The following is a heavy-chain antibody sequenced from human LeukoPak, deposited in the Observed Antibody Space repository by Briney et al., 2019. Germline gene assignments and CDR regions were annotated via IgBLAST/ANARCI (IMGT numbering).Heavy chain of an antibody. V-gene: IGHV4-59*01. Sequence: SETLSLTCTVSGSSISSYYWNWVRQPPGKGLEWIGYIYYSGSTNYNPSLKSRVTISVDTSKNQFSLKLSSVTAADTAVYYCARWATAAAGFDYWGQGTLVTVSS. J-gene: IGHJ4*02. CDR3: ARWATAAAGFDY. CDR2: IYYSGST. CDR1: GSSISSYY. D-gene: IGHD6-13*01.